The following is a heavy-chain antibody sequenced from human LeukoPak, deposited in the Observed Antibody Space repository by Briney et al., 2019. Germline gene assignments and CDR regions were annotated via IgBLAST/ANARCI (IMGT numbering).Heavy chain of an antibody. CDR2: IYSSEST. D-gene: IGHD3-10*01. Sequence: SETLSLTCAVYGGSFSGYYWSWVRQPPGKGLEWIGHIYSSESTNYNPSLKSRVTMSVDTSKNQFSLKLSSVTAADTAAYYCARDSYYYGSGSLRFDYWGQGTLVTVSS. V-gene: IGHV4-59*12. CDR3: ARDSYYYGSGSLRFDY. J-gene: IGHJ4*02. CDR1: GGSFSGYY.